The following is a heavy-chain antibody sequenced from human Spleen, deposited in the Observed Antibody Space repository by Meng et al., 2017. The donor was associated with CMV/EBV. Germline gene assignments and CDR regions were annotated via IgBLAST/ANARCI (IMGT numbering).Heavy chain of an antibody. Sequence: GESLKISCAASGFTFSSYAMSWVRQAPGKGLEWVSVIYSGGSSTYYADSVKGRFTISRDNSKNTLYLQMNSLKTEDTAVYYCITDLRWELTRDYWGQGTLVTVSS. CDR2: IYSGGSST. J-gene: IGHJ4*02. D-gene: IGHD4-23*01. CDR3: ITDLRWELTRDY. CDR1: GFTFSSYA. V-gene: IGHV3-23*03.